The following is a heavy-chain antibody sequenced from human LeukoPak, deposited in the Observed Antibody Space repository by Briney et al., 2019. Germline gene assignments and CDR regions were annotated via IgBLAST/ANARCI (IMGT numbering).Heavy chain of an antibody. CDR1: GYTFTGYY. D-gene: IGHD6-6*01. Sequence: ASVKVSCKASGYTFTGYYMHWVRQAPGQGLEWMGWINPNSGGTNYAQKFQGRVTMTRDTSISTAYMELSRLRSDDTAVYCCASLRREYSSSSGDYWGQGTLVTVSS. CDR2: INPNSGGT. J-gene: IGHJ4*02. CDR3: ASLRREYSSSSGDY. V-gene: IGHV1-2*02.